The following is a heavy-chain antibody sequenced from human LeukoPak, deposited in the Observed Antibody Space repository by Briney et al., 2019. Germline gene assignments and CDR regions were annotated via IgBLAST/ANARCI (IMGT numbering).Heavy chain of an antibody. CDR3: ARDSHDGYTYGHYYYYMDV. D-gene: IGHD5-18*01. Sequence: ASETLSLTCTVSDGSLTPYYWTWIRQSAGKGMEYIGRIHSGGTTNYNPSLRSRITMSVDTSKNQFSLRLTSVTAADTAIYYCARDSHDGYTYGHYYYYMDVWGKGTTITVSS. J-gene: IGHJ6*03. CDR2: IHSGGTT. CDR1: DGSLTPYY. V-gene: IGHV4-4*07.